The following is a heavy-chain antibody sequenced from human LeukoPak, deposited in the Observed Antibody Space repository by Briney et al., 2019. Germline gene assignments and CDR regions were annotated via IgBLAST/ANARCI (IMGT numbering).Heavy chain of an antibody. V-gene: IGHV5-51*01. Sequence: GESLKISCKGSGYRFTNYWIGWVRQMPGKGLEWMGIIFPGDSDTRYSPSFQGQVTISADKSTSTAYLQWTSLTASDTAMYYCARHGEGGYSGYDLALDYWGQGTLLTVSS. CDR2: IFPGDSDT. CDR3: ARHGEGGYSGYDLALDY. CDR1: GYRFTNYW. D-gene: IGHD5-12*01. J-gene: IGHJ4*02.